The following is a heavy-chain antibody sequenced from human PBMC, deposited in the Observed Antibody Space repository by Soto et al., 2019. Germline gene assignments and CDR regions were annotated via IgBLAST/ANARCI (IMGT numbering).Heavy chain of an antibody. Sequence: QVQLVQSGAEVKKPGASVKVSCKASGYTFTSYGISWVRQAPGQGLEWMGWISGYNGNTKYVQKFQGRVTMTTDTSTSTAYMGLRSLRSDETAVYYCARDASWDYGDYAYFRHWGQGTLVTVSS. D-gene: IGHD4-17*01. J-gene: IGHJ1*01. CDR1: GYTFTSYG. CDR3: ARDASWDYGDYAYFRH. CDR2: ISGYNGNT. V-gene: IGHV1-18*01.